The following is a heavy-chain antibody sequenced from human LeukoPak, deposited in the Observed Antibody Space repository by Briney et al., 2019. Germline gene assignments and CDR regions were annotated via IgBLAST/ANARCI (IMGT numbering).Heavy chain of an antibody. V-gene: IGHV3-23*01. CDR1: GFTFSSYA. Sequence: GGSLRLSCAASGFTFSSYAMSWVRQAPGKGLEWVSTFSGSGGNTYYADSVKGRFTISRDNSKNTLYLQMNSLRAEDTAVYYCAKAISYSGSYSDLRYWGQGTLVTVSS. CDR3: AKAISYSGSYSDLRY. CDR2: FSGSGGNT. J-gene: IGHJ4*02. D-gene: IGHD1-26*01.